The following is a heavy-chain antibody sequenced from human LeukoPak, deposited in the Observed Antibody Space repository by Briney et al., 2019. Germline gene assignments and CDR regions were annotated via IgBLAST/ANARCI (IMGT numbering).Heavy chain of an antibody. D-gene: IGHD4-17*01. Sequence: SETLSLTCTVSGGSISSSSYYWGWIRQPPGKGLEWIGSIYYSGSTYYNPSLKSRVTISLDTSKNQFSLKLSSVTAADTAVYYCARLYYYGDYDGAFDIWGQGTMVTVSS. CDR2: IYYSGST. J-gene: IGHJ3*02. CDR3: ARLYYYGDYDGAFDI. CDR1: GGSISSSSYY. V-gene: IGHV4-39*01.